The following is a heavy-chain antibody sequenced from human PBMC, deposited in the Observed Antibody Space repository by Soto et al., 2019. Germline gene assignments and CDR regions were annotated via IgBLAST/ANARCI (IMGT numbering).Heavy chain of an antibody. V-gene: IGHV4-59*01. D-gene: IGHD3-16*01. CDR2: IFYSGSA. CDR1: GASMNNYC. Sequence: SETLSLTCTVSGASMNNYCGSWIRQPPGKGLEYIGYIFYSGSADYNPSLRSRVTMSVDTSNNQFSLKLRSVTAADTAVYYCARSGHSFGGVIWGQGILVTVSS. J-gene: IGHJ4*02. CDR3: ARSGHSFGGVI.